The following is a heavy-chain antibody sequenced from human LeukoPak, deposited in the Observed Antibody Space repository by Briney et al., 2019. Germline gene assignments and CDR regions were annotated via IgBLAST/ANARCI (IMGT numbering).Heavy chain of an antibody. V-gene: IGHV3-30*02. Sequence: GGSLSLSCAASGFSFSDFGMHWVRQAPGKGLEWVAFIRYDGSNKYYADSVKGRFTISRDDSKNTLYLQMNSLRAEDTAVYYCATDVHPGNNWFDPWGQGNLVTVSS. CDR3: ATDVHPGNNWFDP. CDR1: GFSFSDFG. J-gene: IGHJ5*02. CDR2: IRYDGSNK. D-gene: IGHD1-1*01.